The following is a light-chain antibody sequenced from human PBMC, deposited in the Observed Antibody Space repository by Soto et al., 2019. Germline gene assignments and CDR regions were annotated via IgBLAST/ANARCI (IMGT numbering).Light chain of an antibody. CDR3: QQSYSTPVT. Sequence: DIQMTQSPSSLSASVGDRVTITCRASQSISSYLNWYQQKPGKAPKLLIYAASSLQSGVPSRFSGSGSGTDFTLTISSLQPEDFATYYCQQSYSTPVTFGQVTKVDIK. CDR1: QSISSY. CDR2: AAS. J-gene: IGKJ1*01. V-gene: IGKV1-39*01.